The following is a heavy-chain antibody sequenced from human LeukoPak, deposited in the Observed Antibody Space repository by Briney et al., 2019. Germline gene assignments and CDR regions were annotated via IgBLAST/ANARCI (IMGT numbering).Heavy chain of an antibody. D-gene: IGHD2-2*01. V-gene: IGHV3-23*01. CDR3: VKGTSWINPYFYMDV. CDR1: GFTFSSYA. CDR2: LSTGGGTA. Sequence: GGSLRLSCSASGFTFSSYAMNWVRQAPGKGLEWVSSLSTGGGTAFYADSVKGRFTISRDNSKSTLYLQMNSLRVEDTAVYYCVKGTSWINPYFYMDVWGKGTTVTVSS. J-gene: IGHJ6*03.